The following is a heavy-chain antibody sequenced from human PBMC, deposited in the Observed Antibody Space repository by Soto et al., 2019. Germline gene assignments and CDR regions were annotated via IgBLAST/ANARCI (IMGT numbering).Heavy chain of an antibody. CDR1: GDSINSYW. J-gene: IGHJ4*02. Sequence: SEALSLTCSVSGDSINSYWWSWIRQPAGKGLEWIGRVYSSGTTDYNPSLNSRATMSVETSKNQFSLKLTSVTAADTAVYYCARDIGSYAYAEGYWGQGIQVTVSS. D-gene: IGHD2-2*01. CDR2: VYSSGTT. V-gene: IGHV4-4*07. CDR3: ARDIGSYAYAEGY.